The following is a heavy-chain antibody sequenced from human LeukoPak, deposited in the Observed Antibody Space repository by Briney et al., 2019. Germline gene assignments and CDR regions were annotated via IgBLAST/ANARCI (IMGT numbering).Heavy chain of an antibody. V-gene: IGHV4-30-4*01. J-gene: IGHJ4*02. Sequence: PSETLSLTCTVSGGSISSGDYYWSWIRLPPGKGLEWIGYIYYSGSTYYNPSLKSRVTISVDTSKNQFSLKLSSVTAADTAVYYCARAPGFTALLWFGELLPYFDYWGQGTLVTVSS. CDR2: IYYSGST. CDR3: ARAPGFTALLWFGELLPYFDY. D-gene: IGHD3-10*01. CDR1: GGSISSGDYY.